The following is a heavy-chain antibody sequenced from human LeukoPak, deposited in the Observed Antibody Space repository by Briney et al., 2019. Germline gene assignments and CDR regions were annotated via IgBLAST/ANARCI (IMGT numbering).Heavy chain of an antibody. CDR3: AKGRGYSYGPPVLGFDY. CDR1: GFTFSSYA. V-gene: IGHV3-23*01. D-gene: IGHD5-18*01. CDR2: ISGSGGST. J-gene: IGHJ4*02. Sequence: PGGSLRLSCAASGFTFSSYAMSWVRQAPGKGLEWVSAISGSGGSTYYADSVKGRFTISRDNAKNSLYLQMNSLRAEDTALYYCAKGRGYSYGPPVLGFDYWGQGTLVTVSS.